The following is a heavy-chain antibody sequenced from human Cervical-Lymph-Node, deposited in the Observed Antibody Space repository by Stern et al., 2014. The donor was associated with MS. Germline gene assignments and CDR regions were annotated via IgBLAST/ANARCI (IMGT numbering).Heavy chain of an antibody. CDR2: INPHNGGT. J-gene: IGHJ3*02. CDR3: AREGSVTNALDI. D-gene: IGHD3-10*01. V-gene: IGHV1-2*06. Sequence: VQLVQSGAEVQNPGASVGVSCKASGYTFTDYYFHWVRQSSGQGLEWLGRINPHNGGTDYAQKFQGRVTITRDRSINTAYMHLSSLTSDDAAVYYCAREGSVTNALDIWGQGTMGSVSS. CDR1: GYTFTDYY.